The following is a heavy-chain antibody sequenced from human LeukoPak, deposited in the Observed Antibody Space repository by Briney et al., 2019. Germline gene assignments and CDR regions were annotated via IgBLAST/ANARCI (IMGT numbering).Heavy chain of an antibody. Sequence: ASVKVSCKASGGTFSSYAISWVRQAPGQGLEWMGGIIPIFGTENYAQKFQGRVTITADKSTSTAYMELSSLRSEDTAVYYCARVYYHDSSDYYFPPDYWGQGTLVTVSS. CDR3: ARVYYHDSSDYYFPPDY. CDR1: GGTFSSYA. J-gene: IGHJ4*02. D-gene: IGHD3-22*01. CDR2: IIPIFGTE. V-gene: IGHV1-69*06.